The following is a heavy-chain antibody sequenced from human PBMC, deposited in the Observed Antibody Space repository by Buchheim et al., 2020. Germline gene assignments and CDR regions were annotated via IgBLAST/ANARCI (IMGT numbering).Heavy chain of an antibody. D-gene: IGHD3-22*01. J-gene: IGHJ4*02. CDR1: GGSFSGYY. CDR2: INHSGST. CDR3: AIRTYYYDSSEIFFDY. V-gene: IGHV4-34*01. Sequence: QVQLQQWGAGLLKPSETLSLTCAVYGGSFSGYYWSWIRQPPGKGLEWIGEINHSGSTNYNPAPKSRVTISVDTSKNQFSLKLSSVTAADTAVYYCAIRTYYYDSSEIFFDYWGQGTL.